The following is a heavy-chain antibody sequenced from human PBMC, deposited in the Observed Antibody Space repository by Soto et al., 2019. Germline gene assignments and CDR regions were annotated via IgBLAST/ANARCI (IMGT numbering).Heavy chain of an antibody. CDR3: AKYSYGFPPDLDESIDY. J-gene: IGHJ4*02. Sequence: SETLSLTCTVSGGSISSSSYYWGWIRQPPGKGLEWIGSIYYSGSTYYNPSLKSRVTISVDTSKNQFSLKLSSVTAADTAVYYCAKYSYGFPPDLDESIDYWGQGTLVTVSS. CDR1: GGSISSSSYY. CDR2: IYYSGST. D-gene: IGHD5-18*01. V-gene: IGHV4-39*01.